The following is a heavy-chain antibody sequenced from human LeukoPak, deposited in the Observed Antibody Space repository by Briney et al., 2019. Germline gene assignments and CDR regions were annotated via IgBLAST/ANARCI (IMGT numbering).Heavy chain of an antibody. CDR1: GGSISGYY. J-gene: IGHJ4*02. Sequence: SETLSLTCTVSGGSISGYYWSWIRQPPGKGLEWIAYIYDRGDTDCHPSLKSRVTLSADSSKKQFSLNLSSVTAADTAVYYCARGVYIAAAQYAYWGQGTLVTVSS. CDR2: IYDRGDT. V-gene: IGHV4-59*01. D-gene: IGHD6-13*01. CDR3: ARGVYIAAAQYAY.